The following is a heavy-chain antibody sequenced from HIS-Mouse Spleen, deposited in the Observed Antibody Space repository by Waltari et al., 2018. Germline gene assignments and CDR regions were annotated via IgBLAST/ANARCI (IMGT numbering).Heavy chain of an antibody. CDR2: INPNSGGT. D-gene: IGHD2-15*01. V-gene: IGHV1-2*02. Sequence: QVQLVQSGAEVKKPGASVKVSCQASGYTVTGYSIHWGRQAPGQGFEWMGWINPNSGGTNYAQKFQGRVTMTRDTSISTAYMELSRLRSDDTAVYYCAREGYLKPDAFDIWGQGTMVTVSS. CDR3: AREGYLKPDAFDI. J-gene: IGHJ3*02. CDR1: GYTVTGYS.